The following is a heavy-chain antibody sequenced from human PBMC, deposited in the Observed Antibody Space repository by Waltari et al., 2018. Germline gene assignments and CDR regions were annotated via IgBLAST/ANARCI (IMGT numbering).Heavy chain of an antibody. CDR1: GFTFSSFW. Sequence: EGQLVESGGGLVQPGGSLKLSCAASGFTFSSFWMHWVRQVPGQGLVGVSRMNSDGSDTSYADSVRGRFTVSRDNAKNMAYLQMNSLRAEDTAIYYCTRDSPSWIWGQGTMVSVSS. J-gene: IGHJ3*02. CDR3: TRDSPSWI. V-gene: IGHV3-74*01. CDR2: MNSDGSDT.